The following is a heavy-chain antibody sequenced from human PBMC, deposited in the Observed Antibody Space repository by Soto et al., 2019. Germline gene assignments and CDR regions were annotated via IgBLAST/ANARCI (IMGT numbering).Heavy chain of an antibody. J-gene: IGHJ4*02. CDR2: FFYTGST. V-gene: IGHV4-59*01. Sequence: QVQLQVSGPGLVKPSATLSLSCTVSTGSSDSLYWSWIRQPPGTGREWIGYFFYTGSTNHNPSLKGRVTLSLDMSSSQFSLSLTSVTAADTAMYYCARSRDGYNLNPIDQWGQGLLVTVSS. D-gene: IGHD5-12*01. CDR1: TGSSDSLY. CDR3: ARSRDGYNLNPIDQ.